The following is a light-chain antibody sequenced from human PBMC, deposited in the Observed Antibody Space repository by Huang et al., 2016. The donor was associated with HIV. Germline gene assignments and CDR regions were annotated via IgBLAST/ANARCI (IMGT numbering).Light chain of an antibody. CDR2: DVS. CDR1: QDVGSH. J-gene: IGKJ5*01. V-gene: IGKV3-11*01. Sequence: EIVMTQSPATVSLSPGERATLSCWASQDVGSHLAWYQPKPGQPPRLLIYDVSNRATGIPARFSGSGSGTDFTLTVTSLEPEDFAVYYCQQRGGWPPTFGQGTRLEIK. CDR3: QQRGGWPPT.